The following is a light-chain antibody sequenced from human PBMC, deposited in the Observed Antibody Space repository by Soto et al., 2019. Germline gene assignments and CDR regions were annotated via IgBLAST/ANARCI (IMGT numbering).Light chain of an antibody. CDR1: SSNIGENP. V-gene: IGLV1-44*01. Sequence: QSVLTQPPSASGTPGQRVTIYCSGSSSNIGENPVNWYQQLPGTAPKLLIYSDNQRTSGVPDRFSGSKSRTSASLAISGLQSEDEAAYYCCSYAHNYVYVVFGGGTKLTVL. CDR2: SDN. CDR3: CSYAHNYVYVV. J-gene: IGLJ2*01.